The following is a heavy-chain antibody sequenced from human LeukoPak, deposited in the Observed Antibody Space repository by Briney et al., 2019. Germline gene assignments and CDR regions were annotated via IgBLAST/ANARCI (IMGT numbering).Heavy chain of an antibody. Sequence: GGSLRLSCAASGFTFSSYSMNWVRQAPGKGLEWVSSISSSSSYIYYADSVKGRFTISRDNAKNSLYLQMNSLRAEDTAVYYCARSKVTYAGEAFDIWGQGTMVTVSS. CDR2: ISSSSSYI. D-gene: IGHD4-23*01. CDR3: ARSKVTYAGEAFDI. V-gene: IGHV3-21*01. CDR1: GFTFSSYS. J-gene: IGHJ3*02.